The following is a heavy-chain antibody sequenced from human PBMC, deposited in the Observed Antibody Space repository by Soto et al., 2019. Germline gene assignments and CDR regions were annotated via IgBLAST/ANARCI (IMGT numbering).Heavy chain of an antibody. D-gene: IGHD3-10*01. CDR1: GCTFSSYA. V-gene: IGHV1-69*13. Sequence: SVKVSCKASGCTFSSYAISWVRQAPGQGLEWMGGIIPIFGTANYAQKFQGRVTITADESTSTAYMELSSLRSEDTAVYYCATGRITMVRGVTYYYYYGMDVWGQGTTVTVSS. CDR3: ATGRITMVRGVTYYYYYGMDV. CDR2: IIPIFGTA. J-gene: IGHJ6*02.